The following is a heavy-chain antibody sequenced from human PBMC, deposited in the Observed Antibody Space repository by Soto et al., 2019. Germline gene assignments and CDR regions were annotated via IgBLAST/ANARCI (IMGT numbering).Heavy chain of an antibody. CDR3: ARRSRGYYYWFDP. D-gene: IGHD3-3*01. V-gene: IGHV4-61*01. Sequence: TSETLSLTCIVSGVSVSTSSYYWSWIRQPPGQGLEWIGYIYYIGSTNYNPSLKSRVTMSVDTSKNQFSLKLSSVTAADTAVYYCARRSRGYYYWFDPWGQGTLVTVSS. J-gene: IGHJ5*02. CDR1: GVSVSTSSYY. CDR2: IYYIGST.